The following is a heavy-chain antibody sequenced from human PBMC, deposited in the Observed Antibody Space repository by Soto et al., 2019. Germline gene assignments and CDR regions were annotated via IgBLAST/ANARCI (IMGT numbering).Heavy chain of an antibody. CDR3: VKEHGDSFSDY. Sequence: EVQLLESGGGLVQPGGSLRLSCAASRFTFSTYAMSWVRQAPGKGLDWISAIINTGVRTYYADSVKGRFTISRDNSKNTVYLQMNSLRAEDTAVYYCVKEHGDSFSDYWGQGTLVTVSS. V-gene: IGHV3-23*01. J-gene: IGHJ4*02. D-gene: IGHD2-21*01. CDR2: IINTGVRT. CDR1: RFTFSTYA.